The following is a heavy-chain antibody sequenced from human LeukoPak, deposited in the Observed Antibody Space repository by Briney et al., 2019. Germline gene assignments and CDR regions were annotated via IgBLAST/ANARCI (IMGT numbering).Heavy chain of an antibody. CDR3: ARTTITMIGPTSWYYFDY. CDR1: GYTFTSYG. V-gene: IGHV1-18*01. J-gene: IGHJ4*02. Sequence: ASVKVSCKASGYTFTSYGISWVRQAPGQGLEWMGWISAYNGNTNYAQKLQGRVTMTTDTSTSTAYMELRSLRSDDTAVYYCARTTITMIGPTSWYYFDYWGQGTLVTVSS. CDR2: ISAYNGNT. D-gene: IGHD3-22*01.